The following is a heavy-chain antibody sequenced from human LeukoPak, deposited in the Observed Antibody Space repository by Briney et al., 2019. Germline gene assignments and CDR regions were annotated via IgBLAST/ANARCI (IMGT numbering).Heavy chain of an antibody. J-gene: IGHJ4*02. V-gene: IGHV4-61*01. CDR3: ARGVTAHYYDSSGYYYDY. CDR1: GGSVSSGSYY. CDR2: IYYSGST. Sequence: SETLSLTCTVSGGSVSSGSYYWSWIRQPPGKGLEWLGYIYYSGSTNYNPSLKSRVTISVDTSKNQFSLKLSSVTAADTAVYYCARGVTAHYYDSSGYYYDYWGQGTLVTVSS. D-gene: IGHD3-22*01.